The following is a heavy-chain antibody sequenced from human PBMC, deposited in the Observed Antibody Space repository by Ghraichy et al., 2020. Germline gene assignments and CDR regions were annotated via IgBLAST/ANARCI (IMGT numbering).Heavy chain of an antibody. Sequence: SETLSLTCTVSGASISSNSYYWAWIRQPPGKGLEWIGSIYYSGSTYYNPSLKSRVTISEDTSKNQFSLKLSSVTAADTAVYFCAGTYDYYDSSGYPYTYFFDYWDQGTLVTVSS. J-gene: IGHJ4*02. D-gene: IGHD3-22*01. V-gene: IGHV4-39*01. CDR2: IYYSGST. CDR1: GASISSNSYY. CDR3: AGTYDYYDSSGYPYTYFFDY.